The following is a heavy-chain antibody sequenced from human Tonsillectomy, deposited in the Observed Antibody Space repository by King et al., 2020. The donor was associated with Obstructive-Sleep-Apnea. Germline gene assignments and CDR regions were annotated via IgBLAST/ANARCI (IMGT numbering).Heavy chain of an antibody. CDR3: ARGTYFDSSGSPDY. CDR2: ISPYNGNT. J-gene: IGHJ4*02. V-gene: IGHV1-18*01. CDR1: GYTFTTFG. D-gene: IGHD3-22*01. Sequence: VQLVESGAEVKKPGASVNVSCKASGYTFTTFGINWVRQAPGQGLEWMGWISPYNGNTNFAQKLQGRLTMTTDTSTNTAYMDLRSLRSDDTAVYYCARGTYFDSSGSPDYWGQGTLVTVSS.